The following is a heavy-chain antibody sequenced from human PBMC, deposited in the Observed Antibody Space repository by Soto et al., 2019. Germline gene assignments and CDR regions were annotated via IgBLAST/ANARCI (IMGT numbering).Heavy chain of an antibody. D-gene: IGHD5-12*01. CDR1: GFTFSSYA. Sequence: GGSLRLSCAASGFTFSSYAMHWVRQAPGKGLEWVSVIYSGGSTYYADSVKGRFTISRDNSKNTLYLQMNSLRAEDTAVYYCAIRWEMANRPLQLRDYWGQGTLVTVS. V-gene: IGHV3-53*01. CDR3: AIRWEMANRPLQLRDY. CDR2: IYSGGST. J-gene: IGHJ4*02.